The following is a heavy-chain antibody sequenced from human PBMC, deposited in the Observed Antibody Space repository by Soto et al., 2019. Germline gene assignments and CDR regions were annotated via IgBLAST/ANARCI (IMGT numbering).Heavy chain of an antibody. CDR2: ISSSSSTI. Sequence: GGSLRLACAASGFSFSSYAMSRVRKAPGKGLEWVSYISSSSSTIYYADSVKGRFTISRDNAKNPLYLQMDSLRAEDTAVYYATRSAYMDVWGKGTTVTVSS. D-gene: IGHD2-2*01. V-gene: IGHV3-48*01. CDR3: TRSAYMDV. J-gene: IGHJ6*03. CDR1: GFSFSSYA.